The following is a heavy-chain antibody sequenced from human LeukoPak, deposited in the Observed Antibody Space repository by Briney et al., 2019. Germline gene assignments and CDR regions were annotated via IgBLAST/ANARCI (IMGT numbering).Heavy chain of an antibody. CDR2: ISASSGST. V-gene: IGHV3-23*01. D-gene: IGHD5-12*01. Sequence: TGGSLRLSCAVSGFTFISYAMSWVRQAPGKGLEWVSVISASSGSTYYVNSVKGRFTISRDNSKNTLYLQMNSLRAEDTAVYHCANGGYSGYDPVDYWGQGTLVTVSS. CDR3: ANGGYSGYDPVDY. J-gene: IGHJ4*02. CDR1: GFTFISYA.